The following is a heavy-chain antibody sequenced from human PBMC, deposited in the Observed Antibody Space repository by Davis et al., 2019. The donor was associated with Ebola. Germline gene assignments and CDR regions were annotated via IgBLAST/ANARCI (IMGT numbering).Heavy chain of an antibody. CDR3: AATTGDWLGYYYYYIDV. D-gene: IGHD3-3*01. V-gene: IGHV4-39*07. J-gene: IGHJ6*03. CDR1: GGSITNNNYY. CDR2: LSYSGTT. Sequence: PSETLSLTCTVAGGSITNNNYYWGWIRQPPGKGLEWLGSLSYSGTTYNNPSLKSRVSMSVDTSKNQFSLKLTSATAADTAMYFCAATTGDWLGYYYYYIDVWGRGTTVAVSS.